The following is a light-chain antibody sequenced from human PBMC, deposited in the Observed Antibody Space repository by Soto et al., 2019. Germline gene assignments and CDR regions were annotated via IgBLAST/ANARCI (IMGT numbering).Light chain of an antibody. CDR1: QSLLHSNGYNY. J-gene: IGKJ1*01. V-gene: IGKV2-28*01. Sequence: DIVMTQSPLSLPVTPGEPASISCRSSQSLLHSNGYNYLDWYLQKPGQSPQLVIYLGSNRASGVPDRLSGSRSGTDFTLKISRVEAEDVGVYYCMQPLQSWTFGQGTKVDIK. CDR2: LGS. CDR3: MQPLQSWT.